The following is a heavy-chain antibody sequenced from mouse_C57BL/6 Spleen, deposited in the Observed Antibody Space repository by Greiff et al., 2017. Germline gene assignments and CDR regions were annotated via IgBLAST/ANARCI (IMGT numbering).Heavy chain of an antibody. CDR2: IYPGDGDT. Sequence: QVQLQQSGAELVKPGASVKISCKASGYAFSSYWMNWVKQRPGKGLEWIGQIYPGDGDTNYNGKFKGKATLTADKSSSTAYMQLSSLTSEDSAVYCCARRGSYVGYYFDYWGQGTTLTVSS. J-gene: IGHJ2*01. CDR3: ARRGSYVGYYFDY. D-gene: IGHD1-1*01. V-gene: IGHV1-80*01. CDR1: GYAFSSYW.